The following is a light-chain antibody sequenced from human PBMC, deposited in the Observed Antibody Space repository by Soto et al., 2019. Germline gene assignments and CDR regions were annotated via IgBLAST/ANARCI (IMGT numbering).Light chain of an antibody. CDR1: QSVSANY. Sequence: EVVLTQSPATLCLSPGERATLSCRANQSVSANYLAWYQQKPGQAPRLLIYGASSRATAIPDRFSGSGSGTDLTLTISRLEPEDFAVFYCHQYGSSPFTFGPGTKVDIK. V-gene: IGKV3-20*01. CDR3: HQYGSSPFT. J-gene: IGKJ3*01. CDR2: GAS.